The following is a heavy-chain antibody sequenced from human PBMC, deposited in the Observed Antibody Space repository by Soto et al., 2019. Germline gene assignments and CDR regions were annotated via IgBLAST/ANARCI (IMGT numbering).Heavy chain of an antibody. CDR1: GYTVTSYG. J-gene: IGHJ5*02. D-gene: IGHD2-2*01. V-gene: IGHV1-18*01. Sequence: RASVKVSCKASGYTVTSYGISWVRQAPGQGLEWLGWINAYNGNTHYAQKLQGRVTMTTDTSTSTAYMDLRSLTSDDTDVYYCARVIPVVEAWFDPWGQGTLVTVSS. CDR2: INAYNGNT. CDR3: ARVIPVVEAWFDP.